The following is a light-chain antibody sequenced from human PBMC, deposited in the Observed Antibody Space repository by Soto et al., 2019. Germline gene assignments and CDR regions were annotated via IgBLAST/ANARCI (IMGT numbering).Light chain of an antibody. CDR2: DAS. J-gene: IGKJ2*01. Sequence: EIVLTQSPATLSLSPGERATLSCRASQSISSYLAWYQQKPGQAPRLLIYDASNRATGIPARFSGSGSGTDFTLTFSSLEPEDFAVYYCQPRSNWPPYTFGQGTKLEIK. CDR1: QSISSY. CDR3: QPRSNWPPYT. V-gene: IGKV3-11*01.